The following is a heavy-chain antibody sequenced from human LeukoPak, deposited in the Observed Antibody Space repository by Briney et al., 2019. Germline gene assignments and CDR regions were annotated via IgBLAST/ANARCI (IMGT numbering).Heavy chain of an antibody. V-gene: IGHV3-53*04. CDR3: ARDRRGEKDFDV. CDR2: IYADGYT. CDR1: GISVSNDY. J-gene: IGHJ3*01. Sequence: AGGSLRLSCAASGISVSNDYMSWVRQGPGKGLEWVSAIYADGYTRDAASVKGRFSISRHNSKNTVYLQMDNLRPEDTAVYYCARDRRGEKDFDVWGPGTMVTVSS.